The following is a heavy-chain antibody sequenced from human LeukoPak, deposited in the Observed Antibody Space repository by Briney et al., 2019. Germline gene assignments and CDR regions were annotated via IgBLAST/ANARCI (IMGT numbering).Heavy chain of an antibody. V-gene: IGHV4-34*01. J-gene: IGHJ6*02. CDR3: ARAPQYSYGTNYYYYYGMDV. CDR1: GGSFSGYY. CDR2: INHSGST. Sequence: SETLSLTCAVYGGSFSGYYWSWIRQPPGKGLEWIGEINHSGSTNYNPSPKSRVTISVDTSKNQFSLKLSSVTAADTAVYYCARAPQYSYGTNYYYYYGMDVWGQGTTVTVSS. D-gene: IGHD5-18*01.